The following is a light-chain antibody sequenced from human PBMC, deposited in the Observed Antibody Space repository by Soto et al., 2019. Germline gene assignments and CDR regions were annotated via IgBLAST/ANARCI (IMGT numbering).Light chain of an antibody. CDR3: SSYTSSSTLYV. CDR1: SSDVGGYNY. V-gene: IGLV2-14*01. J-gene: IGLJ1*01. CDR2: DVS. Sequence: QSVLNQPASVSGSPGQSITISCTGTSSDVGGYNYVSWYQQHPGKAPKLMIYDVSNRPSGVSNRFSGSKSGNTASLTISGLQAKDEANYYCSSYTSSSTLYVFGTGTKVTVL.